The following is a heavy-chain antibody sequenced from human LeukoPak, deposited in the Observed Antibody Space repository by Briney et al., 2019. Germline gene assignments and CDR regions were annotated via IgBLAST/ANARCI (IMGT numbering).Heavy chain of an antibody. D-gene: IGHD1-1*01. Sequence: PSKTLSLTCTVSGGSISSYYWSWIRQPPGKGLEWFGYIYYSGSTNYNPSLKSRVTISVDTSKNQFSLKLSSVTAADTAVYYCARAKRVRGWFDPWGQGTLVTVSS. J-gene: IGHJ5*02. CDR1: GGSISSYY. V-gene: IGHV4-59*01. CDR2: IYYSGST. CDR3: ARAKRVRGWFDP.